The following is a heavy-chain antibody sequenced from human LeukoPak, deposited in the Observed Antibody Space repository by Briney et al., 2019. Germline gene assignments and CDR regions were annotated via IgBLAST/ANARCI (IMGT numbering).Heavy chain of an antibody. Sequence: PSETLSLTCAVSGGSVTSTNWWTWFRQPPGKGLEWIGEVHLDGRTNYNPSLKSRLVMSADLPENQISLKLTSVTAADTAVYYCAREGGFYRPLDYSGQGTLVTVSS. CDR3: AREGGFYRPLDY. D-gene: IGHD6-25*01. CDR1: GGSVTSTNW. V-gene: IGHV4-4*02. CDR2: VHLDGRT. J-gene: IGHJ4*02.